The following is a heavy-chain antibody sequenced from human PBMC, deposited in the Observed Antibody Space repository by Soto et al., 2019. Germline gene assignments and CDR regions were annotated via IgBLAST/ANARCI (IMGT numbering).Heavy chain of an antibody. Sequence: QVQLQESGPGLVKPSETLSLTCAVSGGSISSYYWSWIRQPPGKGLEWVGYIYYSGSTDYNPSLKSRLTISLDTSKKQFSLRLTSVTAADTAFYYCARGGWHYFDQWGQGTLVTVSS. CDR1: GGSISSYY. CDR3: ARGGWHYFDQ. V-gene: IGHV4-59*01. J-gene: IGHJ4*02. CDR2: IYYSGST.